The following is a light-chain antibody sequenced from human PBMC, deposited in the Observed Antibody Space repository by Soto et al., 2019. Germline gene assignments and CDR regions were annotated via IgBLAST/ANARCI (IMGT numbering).Light chain of an antibody. CDR3: QQYNNWLPT. Sequence: VVKPQSXATLSIFQAEXXXXXXXASQSVSSNLAWYQQKXGQAPRLLIYGASXRANGIPARFSGSGSGTEFTLTISSLQSEDFTVYYCQQYNNWLPTSGEGTKMDIK. J-gene: IGKJ1*01. V-gene: IGKV3-15*01. CDR2: GAS. CDR1: QSVSSN.